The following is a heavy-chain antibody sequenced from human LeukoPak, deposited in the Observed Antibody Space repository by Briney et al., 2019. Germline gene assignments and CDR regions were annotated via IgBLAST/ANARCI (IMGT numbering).Heavy chain of an antibody. CDR2: VAYDGSSK. D-gene: IGHD1-1*01. J-gene: IGHJ6*03. V-gene: IGHV3-30*04. Sequence: GRSLRLSCAASGFAFSDYALHWVRQAPGKGLEWVAFVAYDGSSKYYRDSVKGRFIISRDYSRNILYLRMNSLRGDDTAVYYCARDGVTRRYNMYFYMDVWGTGTTVTVSS. CDR1: GFAFSDYA. CDR3: ARDGVTRRYNMYFYMDV.